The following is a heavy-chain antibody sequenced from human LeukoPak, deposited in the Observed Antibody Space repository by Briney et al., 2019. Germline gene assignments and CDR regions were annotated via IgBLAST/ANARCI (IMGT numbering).Heavy chain of an antibody. CDR1: GGPISSYY. D-gene: IGHD1-1*01. CDR3: ARRVRYYYGMDV. J-gene: IGHJ6*02. CDR2: IYYSGST. V-gene: IGHV4-59*01. Sequence: SETLSLTCTVSGGPISSYYWSWIRQPPGKGLEWIGYIYYSGSTNYNPSLKSRVTISVDTSKNQFSLKLSSVTAADTAVYYCARRVRYYYGMDVWGQGTTVTVSS.